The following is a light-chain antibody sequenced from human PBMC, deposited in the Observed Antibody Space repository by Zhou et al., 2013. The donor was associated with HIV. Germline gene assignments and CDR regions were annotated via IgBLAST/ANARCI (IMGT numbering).Light chain of an antibody. V-gene: IGKV3-15*01. CDR2: GAS. CDR1: QSVSSN. J-gene: IGKJ4*01. Sequence: EIVMTQSPVTLSVSPGDRVTLSCRASQSVSSNLAWYQQKPGQAPRLLIFGASTRATGIPARFSGSGSGTRLTLTIGSMQSEDFAVYYCQQRINWPLTFGGGTKVEIK. CDR3: QQRINWPLT.